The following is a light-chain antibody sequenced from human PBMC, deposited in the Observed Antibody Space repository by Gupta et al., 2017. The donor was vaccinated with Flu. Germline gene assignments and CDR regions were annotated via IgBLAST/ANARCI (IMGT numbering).Light chain of an antibody. Sequence: ISCRSSQSLLHSNGYNYLDWFLQKPGQSPQLLIYLGSNRASGVPDRFRGSGSGTDFTLKIGRVEAEDVGVYYCMQALQTPVAFGQGTKVEIK. CDR2: LGS. CDR3: MQALQTPVA. J-gene: IGKJ1*01. V-gene: IGKV2-28*01. CDR1: QSLLHSNGYNY.